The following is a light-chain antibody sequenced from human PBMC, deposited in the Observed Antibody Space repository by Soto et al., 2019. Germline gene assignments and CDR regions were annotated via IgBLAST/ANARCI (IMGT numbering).Light chain of an antibody. J-gene: IGKJ4*01. CDR3: QQRSDWPPSRT. V-gene: IGKV3-11*01. Sequence: EIVLTQSPATLSLSPGERATLSCRASQSVRTSLAWYQQKPGQAPRLLIYGASNRATGIPARFSGSGSGTDFTLTISSLEPEDSAVYYCQQRSDWPPSRTFGGGTKVEIK. CDR1: QSVRTS. CDR2: GAS.